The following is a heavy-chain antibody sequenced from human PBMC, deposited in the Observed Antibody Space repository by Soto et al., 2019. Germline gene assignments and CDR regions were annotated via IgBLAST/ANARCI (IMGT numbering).Heavy chain of an antibody. CDR1: GGSFSSHS. V-gene: IGHV4-34*01. CDR2: IHHDGIT. J-gene: IGHJ4*02. D-gene: IGHD6-6*01. Sequence: SETLSLTCAIYGGSFSSHSRSWVRQPPGKGLEWIGEIHHDGITNYNPSLKSRVTISGDTSKSQFSLELTSLTAADTAVYYCAREFSNSPEAFDSWGQGRLVTVSS. CDR3: AREFSNSPEAFDS.